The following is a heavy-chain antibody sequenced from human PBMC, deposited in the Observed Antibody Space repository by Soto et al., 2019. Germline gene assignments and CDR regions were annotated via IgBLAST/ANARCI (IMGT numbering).Heavy chain of an antibody. CDR3: ARLPRIAAAGRLYYYYYYMDV. Sequence: PSETLSLTCTVSGGSISSYYWSWIRQPPGKGLEWIGYIYYSGSTNYNPSLKSRVTISVDTSKNQFSLKLSSVTAADTAVYYCARLPRIAAAGRLYYYYYYMDVWGKGTTVTGSS. D-gene: IGHD6-13*01. V-gene: IGHV4-59*08. CDR2: IYYSGST. J-gene: IGHJ6*03. CDR1: GGSISSYY.